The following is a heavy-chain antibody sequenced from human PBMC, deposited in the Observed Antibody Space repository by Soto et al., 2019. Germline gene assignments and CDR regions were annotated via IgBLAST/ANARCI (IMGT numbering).Heavy chain of an antibody. CDR1: GYTFTSYA. CDR3: ARVRGVYASYYYYGMDV. V-gene: IGHV1-3*01. J-gene: IGHJ6*02. Sequence: ASVKVSCKASGYTFTSYAMHWVRQAPGQRLEWMGWINAGNGNTRYSQRFQGRVTITRDTSASTAYMELSSLRSEDTAVYYCARVRGVYASYYYYGMDVWGQGTTLTVSS. D-gene: IGHD2-8*01. CDR2: INAGNGNT.